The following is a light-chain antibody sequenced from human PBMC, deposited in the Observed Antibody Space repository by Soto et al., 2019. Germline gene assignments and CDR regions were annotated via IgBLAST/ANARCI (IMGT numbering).Light chain of an antibody. CDR1: SSDVGAYDY. CDR2: EVS. J-gene: IGLJ3*02. Sequence: QSALTQPASMSGSPGQSITISCTGTSSDVGAYDYVSWYQQHPGKAPKLIISEVSNRPSGVSDRFSGSKSANTASLTISGLQAEDEADYYCSLYTTDTTWVFGGGTKLNVL. V-gene: IGLV2-14*01. CDR3: SLYTTDTTWV.